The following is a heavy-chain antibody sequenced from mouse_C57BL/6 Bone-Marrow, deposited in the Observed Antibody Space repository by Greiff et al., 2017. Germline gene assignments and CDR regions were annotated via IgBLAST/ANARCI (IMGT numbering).Heavy chain of an antibody. V-gene: IGHV1-50*01. J-gene: IGHJ2*01. D-gene: IGHD2-4*01. CDR3: ARRDEYDGVDY. CDR2: IDPSDSYT. CDR1: GYTFTSYW. Sequence: QVQLQQPGAELVKPGASVKLSCKASGYTFTSYWMQWVKQRPGQGLEWIGEIDPSDSYTNYTQKFQGKAKLTVDTSSSTAYMQRSSLTSEDSAVYYCARRDEYDGVDYGGQGTTLTVAS.